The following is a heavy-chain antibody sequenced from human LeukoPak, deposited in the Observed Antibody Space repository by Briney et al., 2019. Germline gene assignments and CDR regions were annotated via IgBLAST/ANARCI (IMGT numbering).Heavy chain of an antibody. CDR2: INHSGST. D-gene: IGHD4-17*01. Sequence: SETLSLTCAVYGGSFSGYYWSWIRQPPGKGLEWIGEINHSGSTNNNPSLKSRVTISVDTSKNQFSLKLSSVTAADTAVYYCAGGGKLRSPWYFDLWGRGGLVAVSS. CDR1: GGSFSGYY. J-gene: IGHJ2*01. CDR3: AGGGKLRSPWYFDL. V-gene: IGHV4-34*01.